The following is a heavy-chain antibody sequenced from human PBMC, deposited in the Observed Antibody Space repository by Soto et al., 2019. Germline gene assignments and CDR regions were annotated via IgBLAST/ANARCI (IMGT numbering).Heavy chain of an antibody. CDR2: ISKNGDKE. CDR1: GFTFTAYA. D-gene: IGHD3-10*02. J-gene: IGHJ4*02. V-gene: IGHV3-23*01. CDR3: ASYVRGPAFYLDS. Sequence: PGGSLRLSCAASGFTFTAYAMSWVRQAPGKGLEWVSVISKNGDKEYYADSVTGRFTISRDSSNNLLYLRMSSLRVEDTAVYYCASYVRGPAFYLDSWGQGTLVTVSS.